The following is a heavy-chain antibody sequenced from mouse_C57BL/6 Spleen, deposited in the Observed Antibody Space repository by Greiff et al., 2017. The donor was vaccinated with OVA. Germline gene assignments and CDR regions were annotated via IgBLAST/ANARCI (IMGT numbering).Heavy chain of an antibody. CDR3: AREARPSCAMDY. V-gene: IGHV14-3*01. CDR2: IDPATGNT. Sequence: VQLQQSVAELVRPGASVKLSCTASGFTFTNTYMHWVKQRPEQGLEWIGRIDPATGNTKYAPKFQGKATITADTSSNTAYLQLSSLTSEDSAIYYCAREARPSCAMDYWGQGTSVTVSS. J-gene: IGHJ4*01. D-gene: IGHD3-1*01. CDR1: GFTFTNTY.